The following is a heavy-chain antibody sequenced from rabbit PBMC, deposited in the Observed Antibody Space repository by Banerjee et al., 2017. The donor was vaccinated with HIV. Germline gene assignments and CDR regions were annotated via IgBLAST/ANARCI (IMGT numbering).Heavy chain of an antibody. V-gene: IGHV1S45*01. CDR2: INAVTGKA. CDR1: GFDFSNKAV. D-gene: IGHD6-1*01. CDR3: ARLGHADYPYAYGLKL. J-gene: IGHJ4*01. Sequence: QEQLVESGGGLVKPEGSLKLTCKASGFDFSNKAVMCWVRQAPGKGLEWIACINAVTGKAVYATWAKGRFTFSKTSSTTVTLQVTSLTAADTATYFCARLGHADYPYAYGLKLWGPGTLVTVS.